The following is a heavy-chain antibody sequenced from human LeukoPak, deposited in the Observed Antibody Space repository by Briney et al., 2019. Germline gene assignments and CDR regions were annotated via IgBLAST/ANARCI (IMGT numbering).Heavy chain of an antibody. J-gene: IGHJ4*02. V-gene: IGHV3-21*01. CDR2: ISSKSKYI. Sequence: PGGSLRLSCAASGFTFSDYSMTWVRQAPGKGLEGASSISSKSKYIYYADSGKGRFTISRDNAKHSVFLQMTSLRADDTAVYYCARDIAVAGRGGFDYWGQGTLVTVSS. CDR1: GFTFSDYS. D-gene: IGHD6-19*01. CDR3: ARDIAVAGRGGFDY.